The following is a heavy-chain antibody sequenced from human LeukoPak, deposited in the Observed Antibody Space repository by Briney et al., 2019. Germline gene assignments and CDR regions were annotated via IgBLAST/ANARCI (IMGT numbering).Heavy chain of an antibody. V-gene: IGHV3-23*01. Sequence: TGGSLRLSCTASGFNFRSYAMSWVRQAPGKGLEWVAASSGGDGRAYYAESVKGRFTISRDNSKNTLFLQVNSLKAEDTAVYYCASGEGDSNLDYWGQGTLVTVSS. D-gene: IGHD4-11*01. CDR2: SSGGDGRA. CDR3: ASGEGDSNLDY. CDR1: GFNFRSYA. J-gene: IGHJ4*02.